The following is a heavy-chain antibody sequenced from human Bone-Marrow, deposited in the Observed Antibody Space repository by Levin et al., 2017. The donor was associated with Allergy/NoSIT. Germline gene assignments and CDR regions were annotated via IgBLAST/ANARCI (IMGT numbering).Heavy chain of an antibody. CDR2: FDPEDGET. J-gene: IGHJ5*02. D-gene: IGHD1-26*01. CDR3: ATGVGATDNWFDP. Sequence: GESLKISCKVSGYTLTELSMHWVRQAPGKGLEWMGGFDPEDGETIYAQKFQGRVTMTEDTSTDTAYMELSSLRSEDTAVYYCATGVGATDNWFDPWGQGTLVTVSS. V-gene: IGHV1-24*01. CDR1: GYTLTELS.